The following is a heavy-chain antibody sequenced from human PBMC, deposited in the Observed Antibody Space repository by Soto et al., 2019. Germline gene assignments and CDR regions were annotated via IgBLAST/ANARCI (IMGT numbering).Heavy chain of an antibody. J-gene: IGHJ5*02. V-gene: IGHV4-30-2*01. Sequence: SETLSLTCAVSGGSISSGGYSWSWIRQPPGKGLEWIGYIYHSGSTYYNPSLKSRVTISVDRSKNQFSLKLSSVTAADTAVYYCDRPPSSYYYGSGSYNWFDTWGQGTRVTVSS. CDR1: GGSISSGGYS. CDR2: IYHSGST. CDR3: DRPPSSYYYGSGSYNWFDT. D-gene: IGHD3-10*01.